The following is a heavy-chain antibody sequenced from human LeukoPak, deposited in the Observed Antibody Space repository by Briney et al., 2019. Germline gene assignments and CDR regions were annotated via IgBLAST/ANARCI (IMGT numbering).Heavy chain of an antibody. J-gene: IGHJ6*03. CDR2: IYYSGST. Sequence: SETLSLTCAVSGGSISSGGYSWSWIRQPPGKGLEWIGYIYYSGSTYYNPSLKSRVTISVDTSKNQFSLKLSSVTAADTAVYYCARRPVSGYYYYMDVWGKGTTVTVSS. CDR3: ARRPVSGYYYYMDV. CDR1: GGSISSGGYS. V-gene: IGHV4-30-4*07.